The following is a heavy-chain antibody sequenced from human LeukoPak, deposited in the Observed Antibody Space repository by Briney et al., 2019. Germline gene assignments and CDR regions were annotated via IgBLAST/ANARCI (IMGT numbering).Heavy chain of an antibody. J-gene: IGHJ4*02. D-gene: IGHD3/OR15-3a*01. V-gene: IGHV3-15*01. Sequence: GGSLRLSCAASGFTFSNAWMSWVRQAPGRGLECVGRIKRKGDDGTIDYAAPVKGRLSVSRDDSKNMLYLQMNGLKSEDTAVXXCTAGTGRSDFDYWGQGTLVTVSS. CDR2: IKRKGDDGTI. CDR3: TAGTGRSDFDY. CDR1: GFTFSNAW.